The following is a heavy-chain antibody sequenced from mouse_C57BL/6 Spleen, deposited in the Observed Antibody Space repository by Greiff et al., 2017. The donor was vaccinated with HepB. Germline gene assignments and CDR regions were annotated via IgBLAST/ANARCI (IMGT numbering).Heavy chain of an antibody. V-gene: IGHV1-59*01. CDR3: ARGSDYYGSSRWFAY. CDR1: GYTFTSYW. CDR2: IDPSDSYT. Sequence: QVQLKQPGAELVRPGTSVKLSCKASGYTFTSYWMHWVKQRPGQGLEWIGVIDPSDSYTNYNQKFKGKATLTVDTSSSTAYMQLSSLTSEDSAVYYCARGSDYYGSSRWFAYWGQGTLVTVSA. J-gene: IGHJ3*01. D-gene: IGHD1-1*01.